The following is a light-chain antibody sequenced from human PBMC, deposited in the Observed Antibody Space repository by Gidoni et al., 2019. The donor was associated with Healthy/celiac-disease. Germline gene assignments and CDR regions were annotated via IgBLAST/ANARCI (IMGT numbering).Light chain of an antibody. CDR1: QSASSGY. J-gene: IGKJ1*01. V-gene: IGKV3-20*01. Sequence: EIVLTQSPGTLSVSPGERATLSCRASQSASSGYLAWYQQKPVQAHRLLIYVASSRATGSPDRFSGSGSGTDFTLTISRLEPEDFAVYYCQQYGSSPRTFGQGTKVEIK. CDR3: QQYGSSPRT. CDR2: VAS.